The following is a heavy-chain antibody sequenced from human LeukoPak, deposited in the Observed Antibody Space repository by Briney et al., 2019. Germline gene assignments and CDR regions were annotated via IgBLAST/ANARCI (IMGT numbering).Heavy chain of an antibody. V-gene: IGHV1-8*01. CDR3: ARVFEDNWNGFDY. J-gene: IGHJ4*02. CDR1: GYTFTSYD. CDR2: MNPNSGNT. Sequence: PRASVKVSCKASGYTFTSYDINWVRQATGQGLEWMGWMNPNSGNTGYAQKFQGRVTMTRNTSISTAYMELSSLRSEDTAVYYCARVFEDNWNGFDYWGQGTLVTVSS. D-gene: IGHD1-20*01.